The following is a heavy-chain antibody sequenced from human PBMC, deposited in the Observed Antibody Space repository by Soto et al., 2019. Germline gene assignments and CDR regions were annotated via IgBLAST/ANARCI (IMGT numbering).Heavy chain of an antibody. CDR3: ATSNYGERD. V-gene: IGHV3-23*01. CDR2: VSGSGDST. Sequence: ELQVLESGGGLVQPGGSLRLTCAASGFTLSEYGTSWVRQAPGKGLEWVSFVSGSGDSTYYTDSVKGRLTISRDSSKNTGCLQMNSLRAEDTAVYYCATSNYGERDWGQGTLVTVSS. CDR1: GFTLSEYG. J-gene: IGHJ4*02. D-gene: IGHD3-10*01.